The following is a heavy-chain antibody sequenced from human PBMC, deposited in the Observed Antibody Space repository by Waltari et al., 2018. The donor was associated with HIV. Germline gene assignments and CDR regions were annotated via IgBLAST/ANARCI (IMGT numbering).Heavy chain of an antibody. V-gene: IGHV1-18*01. Sequence: QVQLVQSGAEVKKPGASVKVSCKPSGYTFTNYGITWVRQAPGQGLEWMGWISAYNGNTNFAQRFQGRVTMTTDTSTSTAYMELRSLRSDDTAVFYCARVQLIMVTFGGDFAPQFFEYWGQGTLVTVSS. D-gene: IGHD3-16*01. J-gene: IGHJ4*02. CDR2: ISAYNGNT. CDR3: ARVQLIMVTFGGDFAPQFFEY. CDR1: GYTFTNYG.